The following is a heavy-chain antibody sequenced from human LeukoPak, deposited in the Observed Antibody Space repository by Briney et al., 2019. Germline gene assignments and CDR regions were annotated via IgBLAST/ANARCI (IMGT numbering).Heavy chain of an antibody. Sequence: HPGGSLRLSCVASGFTFSSYAMSWVRQAPGKGLEWVSAISGSGVTTHYAGSVKGRFSISRDNSKNTLYLQVNSLRAEDTALYYCAKKVVVGATSPYSDFQDWGQGTLVTVSS. V-gene: IGHV3-23*01. CDR1: GFTFSSYA. CDR2: ISGSGVTT. CDR3: AKKVVVGATSPYSDFQD. D-gene: IGHD1-26*01. J-gene: IGHJ1*01.